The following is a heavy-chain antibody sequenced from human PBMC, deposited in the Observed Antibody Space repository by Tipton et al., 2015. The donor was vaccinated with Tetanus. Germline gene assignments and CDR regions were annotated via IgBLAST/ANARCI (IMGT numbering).Heavy chain of an antibody. Sequence: TLSLTCTVSGDSVNNGAFYWGWIRQFPGKGLEWIGYLYNSGRTNYNPSLKTRLSMSVDTSKNQFSLKLTSVTAADTAVYYCARHLTYTYTSRYFDYWGLGTLVTVSS. CDR2: LYNSGRT. D-gene: IGHD5-18*01. J-gene: IGHJ4*02. V-gene: IGHV4-30-4*08. CDR3: ARHLTYTYTSRYFDY. CDR1: GDSVNNGAFY.